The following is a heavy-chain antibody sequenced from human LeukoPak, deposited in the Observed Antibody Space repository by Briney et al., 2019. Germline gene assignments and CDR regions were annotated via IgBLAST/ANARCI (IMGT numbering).Heavy chain of an antibody. CDR3: ARVYDFFYYYNYYGMDV. CDR2: INPNSGGT. D-gene: IGHD3-3*01. J-gene: IGHJ6*02. Sequence: ASVKVSCKASGYTFTGYYMHWVRQAPGQGLEWMGRINPNSGGTNYAQKFQGRVTMTRDTSISTAYMELSRLRSDDTAVYYCARVYDFFYYYNYYGMDVWGQGTTVTVSS. CDR1: GYTFTGYY. V-gene: IGHV1-2*06.